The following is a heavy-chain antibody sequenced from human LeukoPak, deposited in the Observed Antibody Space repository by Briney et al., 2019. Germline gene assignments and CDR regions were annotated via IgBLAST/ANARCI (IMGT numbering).Heavy chain of an antibody. Sequence: SETLSLTCAVYGGSFSGYYWSWIRQPPGKGLEWIGEINHSGSTNYNASRKSRVTISVDTSKNQFSLKLSSVTAADTAVYYCARSTAIVVVVAATRYFDYWGQGTLVTVAS. J-gene: IGHJ4*02. CDR3: ARSTAIVVVVAATRYFDY. CDR2: INHSGST. D-gene: IGHD2-15*01. CDR1: GGSFSGYY. V-gene: IGHV4-34*01.